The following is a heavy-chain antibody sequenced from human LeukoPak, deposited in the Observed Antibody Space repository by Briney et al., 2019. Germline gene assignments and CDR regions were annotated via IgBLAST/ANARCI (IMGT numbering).Heavy chain of an antibody. J-gene: IGHJ4*02. CDR2: IYHSGST. Sequence: PSETLSLTCTVSGYSISSGYYWGWIRQPPGKGLEWIGSIYHSGSTYYNPSLKSRVTISVDTSKNQFSLKLSSVIAADTAVYYCARDRWLRLGDFDYWGQGTLVTVSS. CDR1: GYSISSGYY. CDR3: ARDRWLRLGDFDY. D-gene: IGHD5-12*01. V-gene: IGHV4-38-2*02.